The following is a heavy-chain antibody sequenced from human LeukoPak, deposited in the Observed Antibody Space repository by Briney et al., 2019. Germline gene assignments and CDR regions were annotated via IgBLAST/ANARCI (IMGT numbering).Heavy chain of an antibody. J-gene: IGHJ4*02. CDR2: ISWNSGSI. CDR1: GFTFDDYA. Sequence: GRSLRLSCAASGFTFDDYAMHWVRQAPGKGLEWVSGISWNSGSIGYADSVKGRFTISRDNAKNSLYLQMNSLRAEDTALYYCAKDGALEQWLSEGYFDYWGQGTLVTVSS. V-gene: IGHV3-9*01. CDR3: AKDGALEQWLSEGYFDY. D-gene: IGHD6-19*01.